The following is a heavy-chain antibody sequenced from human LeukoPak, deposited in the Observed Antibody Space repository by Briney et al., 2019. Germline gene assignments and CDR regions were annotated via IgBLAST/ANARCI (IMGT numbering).Heavy chain of an antibody. V-gene: IGHV3-30-3*01. Sequence: GGSLRLSCEASGFSFSNYAMHWVRQAPGKGLEWVGVISSDGSNNYYTDSVKGRFTISRDNSKNTLYVQMNSLRAEDTAVYYCARDSGYGLDAFDIWGQGTMVTVSS. D-gene: IGHD5-12*01. CDR1: GFSFSNYA. CDR3: ARDSGYGLDAFDI. J-gene: IGHJ3*02. CDR2: ISSDGSNN.